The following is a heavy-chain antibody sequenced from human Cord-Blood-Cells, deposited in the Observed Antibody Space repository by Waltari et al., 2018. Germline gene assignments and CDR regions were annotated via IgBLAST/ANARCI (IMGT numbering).Heavy chain of an antibody. D-gene: IGHD4-4*01. CDR2: IYPGDSDT. J-gene: IGHJ6*02. CDR1: GYSFTSYW. V-gene: IGHV5-51*01. CDR3: ARGGDYSNYYYGMDV. Sequence: EVQLVQSGAEVKKPGASLKISCKGSGYSFTSYWIGWVRPMPGKGLEWMGIIYPGDSDTRYSPSFQGQVTISADKSISTAYLQWSSLKASDTAMYYCARGGDYSNYYYGMDVWGQGTTVTVSS.